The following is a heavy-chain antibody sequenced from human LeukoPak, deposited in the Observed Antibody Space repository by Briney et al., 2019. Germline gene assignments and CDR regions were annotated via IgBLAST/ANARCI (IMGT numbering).Heavy chain of an antibody. V-gene: IGHV1-69*05. CDR2: IIPIFGTA. CDR1: GGTFSSYA. D-gene: IGHD5-24*01. CDR3: ARDNSVRDEAWWFYP. Sequence: SVKVSCKASGGTFSSYAISWVRQAPGQGLEWMGGIIPIFGTANYAQKFQGRVTLTRDMSTSTDYLELSSLRSEDTAVYYCARDNSVRDEAWWFYPWGQGTLVTVSS. J-gene: IGHJ5*02.